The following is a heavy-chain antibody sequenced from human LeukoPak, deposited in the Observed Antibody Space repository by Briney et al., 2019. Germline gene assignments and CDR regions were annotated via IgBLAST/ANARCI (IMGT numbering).Heavy chain of an antibody. CDR1: GGSISSSSYY. Sequence: PSETLSLTCTVSGGSISSSSYYWGWIRQPPGKGLEWIGSIYYSGSTYYNPSLKSRVTISVDTSKNQFSLKLSSVTAADTAVYYCARVYYGSGSLHYYYYYMDVWGRGTTVAISS. CDR3: ARVYYGSGSLHYYYYYMDV. D-gene: IGHD3-10*01. CDR2: IYYSGST. J-gene: IGHJ6*03. V-gene: IGHV4-39*07.